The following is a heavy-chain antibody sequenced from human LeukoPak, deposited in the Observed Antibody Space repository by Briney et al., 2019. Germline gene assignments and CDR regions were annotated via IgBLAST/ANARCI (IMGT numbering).Heavy chain of an antibody. D-gene: IGHD2-8*01. CDR3: ARGVSTAGV. CDR2: ISYSGST. J-gene: IGHJ4*02. CDR1: GYSISSGYY. Sequence: KPSETLSLTCTVSGYSISSGYYWSWIRQPPGKGLEWIGYISYSGSTNYNPSLKSRVSISVDTSRNQFSLRLTSVTAADTAVYYCARGVSTAGVWGQGTLVTVSS. V-gene: IGHV4-61*01.